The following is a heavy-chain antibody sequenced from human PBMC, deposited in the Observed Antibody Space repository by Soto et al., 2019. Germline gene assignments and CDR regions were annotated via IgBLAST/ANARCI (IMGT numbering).Heavy chain of an antibody. D-gene: IGHD2-15*01. CDR1: GFTFSSYW. Sequence: EVQLVESGGGLVQPRGSLRLSCAASGFTFSSYWMHWVRQAQGKGWFGVPRINSDGSSTSYADSVKGRFTISRDNAKNTLYLQMNSLRAEDTAVYYCVRTSLVVAAATREDYWGQGTLVTVSS. CDR3: VRTSLVVAAATREDY. J-gene: IGHJ4*02. V-gene: IGHV3-74*01. CDR2: INSDGSST.